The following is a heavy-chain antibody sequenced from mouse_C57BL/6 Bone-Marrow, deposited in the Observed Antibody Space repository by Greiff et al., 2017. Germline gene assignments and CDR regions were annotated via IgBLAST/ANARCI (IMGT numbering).Heavy chain of an antibody. Sequence: QVQLQQPGAELVMPGASVKLSCKASGYTFTSYWMHWVKQRPGQGLAWIGEIDPSDSYTNYNQKFKRKSTLTVDKSSSTAYMQLSSLTSEDSAVYYCARSQRGHYFDYWGQGTTLTVSS. V-gene: IGHV1-69*01. CDR2: IDPSDSYT. CDR1: GYTFTSYW. D-gene: IGHD4-1*02. CDR3: ARSQRGHYFDY. J-gene: IGHJ2*01.